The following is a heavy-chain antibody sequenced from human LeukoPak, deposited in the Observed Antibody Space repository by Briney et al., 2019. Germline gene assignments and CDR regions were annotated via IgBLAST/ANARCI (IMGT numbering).Heavy chain of an antibody. CDR2: ISGSGGST. J-gene: IGHJ1*01. CDR3: AKVGRYYDFWSGYYPLSTEYFQH. CDR1: GFTFSSYA. D-gene: IGHD3-3*01. Sequence: GSLRLSCAASGFTFSSYAMSWVRQAPGKGLEWVSAISGSGGSTYYADSVKGRFTISRDNSKNTLYLQMNSLRAEDTAVYYCAKVGRYYDFWSGYYPLSTEYFQHWGQGTLVTVSS. V-gene: IGHV3-23*01.